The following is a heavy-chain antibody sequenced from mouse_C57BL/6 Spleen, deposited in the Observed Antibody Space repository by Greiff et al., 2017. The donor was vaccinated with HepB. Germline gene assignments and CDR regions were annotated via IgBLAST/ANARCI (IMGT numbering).Heavy chain of an antibody. V-gene: IGHV1-39*01. CDR2: INPNYGTT. D-gene: IGHD1-1*01. Sequence: EVQRVESGPELVKPGASVKISCKASGYSFTDYNINWVKQSNGKSLEWIGVINPNYGTTSYNQKFKGKATLTVDQSSSTAYMQLNSLTSEDSAVYYCTLSRITTVVSHPRAYWGQGTLVTVSA. J-gene: IGHJ3*01. CDR3: TLSRITTVVSHPRAY. CDR1: GYSFTDYN.